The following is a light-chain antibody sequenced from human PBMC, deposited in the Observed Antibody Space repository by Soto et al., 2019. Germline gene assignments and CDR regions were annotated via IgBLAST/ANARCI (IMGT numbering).Light chain of an antibody. CDR2: AAS. CDR1: QSISSY. Sequence: DIQMTQSPSSLSASVGDRVTITCRASQSISSYLNWYQQKPGKAPKLLIYAASSLQSGVPSRFSGSGSGTDFTLTISSLQPEDFATSSCQQSYSTPNTFGQGTKLEIK. CDR3: QQSYSTPNT. V-gene: IGKV1-39*01. J-gene: IGKJ2*01.